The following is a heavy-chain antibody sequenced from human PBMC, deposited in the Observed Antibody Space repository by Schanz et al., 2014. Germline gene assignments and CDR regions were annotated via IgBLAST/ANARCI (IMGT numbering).Heavy chain of an antibody. J-gene: IGHJ5*01. D-gene: IGHD3-16*01. Sequence: EVQLVESGGGLVQPGESLRLSCAASGFTLSSYGMHWVRQAPGKGLEWVSGIEFSGGTTYYADSVKGRFTISRDNANNSLFLRMNSLRAEDTAVYYCAKDLYNYGIFDSWGQGTLVTVSS. CDR1: GFTLSSYG. CDR3: AKDLYNYGIFDS. CDR2: IEFSGGTT. V-gene: IGHV3-23*04.